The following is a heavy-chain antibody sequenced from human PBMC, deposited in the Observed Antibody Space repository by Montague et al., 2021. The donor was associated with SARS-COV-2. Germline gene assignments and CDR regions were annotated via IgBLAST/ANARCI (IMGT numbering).Heavy chain of an antibody. Sequence: SETLSLTCTVSGDSMNNYYWSWICQPPGKGLEWIGYINYSWSTHYNPYLQSRVTLSKDTSKNQFYLRLTSVTAADTAMYFCSRAPVYRSSWYAYFDYWGQGTLVTVSS. CDR1: GDSMNNYY. D-gene: IGHD6-13*01. V-gene: IGHV4-59*01. J-gene: IGHJ4*02. CDR3: SRAPVYRSSWYAYFDY. CDR2: INYSWST.